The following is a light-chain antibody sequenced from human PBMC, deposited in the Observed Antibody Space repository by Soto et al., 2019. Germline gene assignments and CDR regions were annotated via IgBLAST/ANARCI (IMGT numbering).Light chain of an antibody. CDR3: QQYNDWLWT. CDR2: GAS. CDR1: QSVTYN. J-gene: IGKJ1*01. V-gene: IGKV3-15*01. Sequence: ETMLTQSPAILSASPGERVTLSCRATQSVTYNLAWYQQKPGQAPRLLIYGASTRATGIPARFSGRGSGTEFTLTITSLQSEDFAVYYCQQYNDWLWTFGQGTKVEIK.